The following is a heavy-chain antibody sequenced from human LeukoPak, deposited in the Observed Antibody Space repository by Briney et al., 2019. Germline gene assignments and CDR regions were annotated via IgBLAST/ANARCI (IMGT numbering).Heavy chain of an antibody. D-gene: IGHD1-26*01. V-gene: IGHV3-30*03. Sequence: GGSLRLSCAASGFTFSSYGIHWVRQAPGKGLEWVAVISNDGSNKYYADSVKGRFTISRDNSKNTLYLQMNSLRAEDTAVYYCARETGRWELEWGQGTLVTVSS. J-gene: IGHJ4*02. CDR1: GFTFSSYG. CDR2: ISNDGSNK. CDR3: ARETGRWELE.